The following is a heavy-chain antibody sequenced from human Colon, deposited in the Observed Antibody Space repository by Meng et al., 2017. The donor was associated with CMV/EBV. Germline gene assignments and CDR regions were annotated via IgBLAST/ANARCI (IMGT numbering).Heavy chain of an antibody. D-gene: IGHD1-14*01. V-gene: IGHV3-11*01. J-gene: IGHJ6*02. CDR3: ARDPEPTGYYGMDV. CDR1: GFTFSDHY. Sequence: GESLKISCAASGFTFSDHYMDWVRQAPGKGLEWVAYISSASGSAKYYADSVKGRFTISRDNAKNSLYLQMNSLRVEDTAVYYCARDPEPTGYYGMDVWGQGTTVTVSS. CDR2: ISSASGSAK.